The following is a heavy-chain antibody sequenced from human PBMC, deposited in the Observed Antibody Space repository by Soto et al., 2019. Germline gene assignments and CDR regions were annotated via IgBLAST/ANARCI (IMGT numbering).Heavy chain of an antibody. D-gene: IGHD3-22*01. V-gene: IGHV3-33*01. CDR2: IWYDGSSK. J-gene: IGHJ4*02. CDR3: TRGDSSDPFHS. CDR1: GFTFSSYG. Sequence: QVQLVESGGGVVQPGRSLRLSCAASGFTSGFTFSSYGMHWVRQAPGKGLEWVALIWYDGSSKNYADSVKGRFTISRDNSKNTVDLQMNSLREEDTAVYYCTRGDSSDPFHSWGQGTLVTVSS.